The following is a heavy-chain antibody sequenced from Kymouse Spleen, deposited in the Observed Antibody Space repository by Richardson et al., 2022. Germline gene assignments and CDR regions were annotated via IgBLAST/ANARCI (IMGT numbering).Heavy chain of an antibody. D-gene: IGHD5-18,IGHD5-18*01. CDR1: GFTFSSYG. V-gene: IGHV3-30*18. CDR3: AKDRDAMVGYYYGMDV. CDR2: ISYDGSNK. Sequence: QVQLVESGGGVVQPGRSLRLSCAASGFTFSSYGMHWVRQAPGKGLEWVAVISYDGSNKYYADSVKGRFTISRDNSKNTLYLQMNSLRAEDTAVYYCAKDRDAMVGYYYGMDVWGQGTTVTVSS. J-gene: IGHJ6*02.